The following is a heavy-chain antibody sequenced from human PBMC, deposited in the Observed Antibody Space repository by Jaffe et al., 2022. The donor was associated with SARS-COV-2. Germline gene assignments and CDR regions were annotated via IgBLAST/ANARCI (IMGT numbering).Heavy chain of an antibody. CDR2: IYSGGST. CDR3: ARVGEWSVLRFLEWLFPPLGMDV. CDR1: GFTVSSNY. Sequence: EVQLVESGGGLIQPGGSLRLSCAASGFTVSSNYMSWVRQAPGKGLEWVSVIYSGGSTYYADSVKGRFTISRDNSKNTLYLQMNSLRAEDTAVYYCARVGEWSVLRFLEWLFPPLGMDVWGQGTTVTVSS. D-gene: IGHD3-3*01. V-gene: IGHV3-53*01. J-gene: IGHJ6*02.